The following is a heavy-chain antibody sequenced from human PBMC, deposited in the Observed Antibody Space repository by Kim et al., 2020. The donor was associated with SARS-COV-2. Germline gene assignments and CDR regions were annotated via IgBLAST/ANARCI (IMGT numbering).Heavy chain of an antibody. CDR1: GFTFSSYS. V-gene: IGHV3-21*01. Sequence: GGSLRLSCAASGFTFSSYSMNWVRQAPGKGLEWVSSISSSSSYIYYADSVKGRFTISRDNAKNSLYLQMNSLRAEDTAVYYCARDLSYYYDSSGYKYDYWGQGTLVTVSS. J-gene: IGHJ4*02. CDR3: ARDLSYYYDSSGYKYDY. CDR2: ISSSSSYI. D-gene: IGHD3-22*01.